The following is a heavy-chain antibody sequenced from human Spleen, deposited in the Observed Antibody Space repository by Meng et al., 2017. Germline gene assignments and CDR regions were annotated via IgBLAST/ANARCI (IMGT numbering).Heavy chain of an antibody. CDR1: GFTFSNYE. Sequence: GGSLRLSCAASGFTFSNYEMNWVRQAPGKGLEWVANIKQDGSEKYYVDSVKGRFTISRDNAKNSLYVQMNSLRAEDTAVYYCARDRLDSYGLAFDYWGQGTLVTVSS. J-gene: IGHJ4*02. V-gene: IGHV3-7*01. CDR3: ARDRLDSYGLAFDY. CDR2: IKQDGSEK. D-gene: IGHD5-18*01.